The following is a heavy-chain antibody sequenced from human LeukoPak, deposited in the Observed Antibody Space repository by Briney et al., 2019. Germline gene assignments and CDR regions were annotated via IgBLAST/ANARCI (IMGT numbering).Heavy chain of an antibody. D-gene: IGHD3-22*01. CDR1: GYTFTGYY. CDR2: INPNSGGT. V-gene: IGHV1-2*02. J-gene: IGHJ5*02. CDR3: ARDRDYYDSSGYSYNWFDP. Sequence: ASAKVSCKASGYTFTGYYMHWVRQAPGQGLEWMGWINPNSGGTNYAQKFQGRVTMTRDTSISTAYMELSRLRSDDTAVYYCARDRDYYDSSGYSYNWFDPWGQGTLVTVSS.